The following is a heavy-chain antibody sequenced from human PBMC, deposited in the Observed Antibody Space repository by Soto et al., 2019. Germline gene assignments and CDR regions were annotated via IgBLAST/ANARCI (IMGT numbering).Heavy chain of an antibody. CDR2: INPNNGYT. Sequence: GASVKVSCKASRYTFTSDYIHWVRQAPGQGLEWMGWINPNNGYTKYTQKFQGRVTVTRDTSITTAYLELTRLQSDDTAVYYCAKAKFDFWSGYWSPSLDFWGQGTLVTVSS. J-gene: IGHJ4*02. CDR1: RYTFTSDY. V-gene: IGHV1-2*02. D-gene: IGHD3-3*01. CDR3: AKAKFDFWSGYWSPSLDF.